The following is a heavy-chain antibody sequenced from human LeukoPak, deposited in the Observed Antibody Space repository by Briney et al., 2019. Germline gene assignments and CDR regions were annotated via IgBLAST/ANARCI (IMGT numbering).Heavy chain of an antibody. CDR1: GRSISSGSYY. Sequence: KTSDTLSLTCTVSGRSISSGSYYWRWIRQPAGKGLEWIGRICTSGSTNYNPSLKSRVTISVDTSKNQFSLKLSSVTAADTGLYYCARDRNYDFWSGYHGDAFDIWGQGTMVTVSS. CDR3: ARDRNYDFWSGYHGDAFDI. D-gene: IGHD3-3*01. V-gene: IGHV4-61*02. CDR2: ICTSGST. J-gene: IGHJ3*02.